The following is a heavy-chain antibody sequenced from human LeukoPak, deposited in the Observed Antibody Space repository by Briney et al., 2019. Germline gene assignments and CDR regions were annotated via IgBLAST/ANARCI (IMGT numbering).Heavy chain of an antibody. CDR3: AKGHTYGMI. D-gene: IGHD5-18*01. J-gene: IGHJ1*01. Sequence: KPGGSLRLSCAASGFTFSDFYMSWLRQTPGKGLEWVSYISTTGTTMDYADSVKGRFTISRDSAKDSLYLQMNNLGAEDTAVYYCAKGHTYGMIWGQGTLVTVSS. V-gene: IGHV3-11*01. CDR2: ISTTGTTM. CDR1: GFTFSDFY.